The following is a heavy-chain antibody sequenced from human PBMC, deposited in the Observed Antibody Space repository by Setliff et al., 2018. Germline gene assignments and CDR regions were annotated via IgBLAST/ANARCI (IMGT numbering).Heavy chain of an antibody. D-gene: IGHD2-15*01. Sequence: PSETLSLTCAVYGGSFSGYYWSWIRQPPGKGLEWIGEINHSGSTNYNPSLKSRVTISVDTSKNQFSLKLTSVTAADTAVYYCARHKSNGGRCYWTWLDSWAQGTLVTVSS. CDR2: INHSGST. J-gene: IGHJ5*01. CDR3: ARHKSNGGRCYWTWLDS. V-gene: IGHV4-34*01. CDR1: GGSFSGYY.